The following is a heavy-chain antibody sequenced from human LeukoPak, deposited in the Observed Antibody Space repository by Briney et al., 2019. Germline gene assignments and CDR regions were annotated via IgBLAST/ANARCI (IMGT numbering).Heavy chain of an antibody. V-gene: IGHV3-30-3*01. CDR3: ARDYWWNYDY. D-gene: IGHD1-7*01. J-gene: IGHJ4*02. CDR1: GFTFSDYA. Sequence: GGSLRLSCAASGFTFSDYAMHWVRQAPGKGLEWVAVISKDGSEKYYPGSVRGRFTISRDNSKNTTYLQMDSLRAEDTAIYYCARDYWWNYDYWGQGTLVTVSS. CDR2: ISKDGSEK.